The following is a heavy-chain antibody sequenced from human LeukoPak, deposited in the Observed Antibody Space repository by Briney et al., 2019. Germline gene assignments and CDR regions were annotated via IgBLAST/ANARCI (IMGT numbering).Heavy chain of an antibody. Sequence: SGGSLRLSCAASGFTFSNYAMHWVRQAPGKGLEWVAVISYDGSNKYYADSVKGRFTISRDNSKNTVYLQMNSLRAEDTAVYYCAKRFSSVWYYFDNRGQGTLVTVSS. CDR2: ISYDGSNK. D-gene: IGHD6-19*01. V-gene: IGHV3-30*18. CDR3: AKRFSSVWYYFDN. CDR1: GFTFSNYA. J-gene: IGHJ4*02.